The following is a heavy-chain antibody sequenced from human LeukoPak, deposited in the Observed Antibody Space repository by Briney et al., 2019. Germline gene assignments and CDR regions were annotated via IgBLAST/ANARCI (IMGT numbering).Heavy chain of an antibody. V-gene: IGHV3-30*01. Sequence: PGGSLRISCAASGFTFSSYAMHWVRQAPGKGLEWVAVISYDGSNKYYADSVKGRFTIPRDNSKNTLYLQMNSLRAEDTAVYYCAREAARSYFDYWGQGTLVTVSS. D-gene: IGHD6-25*01. CDR1: GFTFSSYA. CDR3: AREAARSYFDY. J-gene: IGHJ4*02. CDR2: ISYDGSNK.